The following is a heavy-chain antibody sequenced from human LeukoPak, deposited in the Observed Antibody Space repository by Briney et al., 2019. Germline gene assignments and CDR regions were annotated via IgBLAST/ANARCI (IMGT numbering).Heavy chain of an antibody. D-gene: IGHD6-13*01. V-gene: IGHV3-30-3*01. CDR3: ARDRSSSWYTNYFDY. Sequence: GGSLRLSCAASGFTFSSYAMHWVRQAPGKGLEWVAVISYDGSNKYYADTVKGRFTISRDNSKNTLYLQMNSLRAEDTAVYYCARDRSSSWYTNYFDYWGQGTLVTVSS. CDR1: GFTFSSYA. CDR2: ISYDGSNK. J-gene: IGHJ4*02.